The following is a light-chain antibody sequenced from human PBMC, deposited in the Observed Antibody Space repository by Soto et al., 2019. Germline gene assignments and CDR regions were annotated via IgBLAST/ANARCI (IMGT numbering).Light chain of an antibody. CDR2: EGT. V-gene: IGLV2-23*01. CDR1: GSDVGSYNL. CDR3: YSYAGENLYV. J-gene: IGLJ1*01. Sequence: QSVLTQPASVSASPGQSSTIPFTGTGSDVGSYNLVSWFQQHPGKVPKLLIYEGTKRPSGLSDRFSGSKSGTTASLTISGLQAEDEAHYYCYSYAGENLYVFGTGTKVTVL.